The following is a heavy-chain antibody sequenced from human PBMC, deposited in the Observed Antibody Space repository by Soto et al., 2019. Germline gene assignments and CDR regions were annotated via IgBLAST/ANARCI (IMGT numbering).Heavy chain of an antibody. CDR2: ISAYNGNT. V-gene: IGHV1-18*01. J-gene: IGHJ4*02. Sequence: PGQGLEWMGWISAYNGNTNYAQKLQGRVTMTTDTSTSTAYMELRSLRSDDTAVYYCARDVAAAGYDFDYWGQGTLVTVSS. CDR3: ARDVAAAGYDFDY. D-gene: IGHD6-13*01.